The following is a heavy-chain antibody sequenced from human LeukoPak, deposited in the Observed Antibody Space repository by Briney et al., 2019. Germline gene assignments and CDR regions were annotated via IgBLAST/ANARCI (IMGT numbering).Heavy chain of an antibody. CDR1: GGSISSGDYY. V-gene: IGHV4-30-4*08. Sequence: SQTLSLTCTVSGGSISSGDYYWSWIRQPPGKGLEWIGYIYYSGSTYYNPSLKSRVTISVDTSKNMFSLKLSSVTAADTAVYSCARVSCSSTSCYTGINEGYYYYYYMDVWGKGTTVTVSS. CDR3: ARVSCSSTSCYTGINEGYYYYYYMDV. D-gene: IGHD2-2*02. CDR2: IYYSGST. J-gene: IGHJ6*03.